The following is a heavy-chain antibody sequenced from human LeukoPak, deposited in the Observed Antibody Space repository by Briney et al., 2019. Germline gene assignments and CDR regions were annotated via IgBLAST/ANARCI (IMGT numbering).Heavy chain of an antibody. CDR1: GYSFTTYW. V-gene: IGHV5-51*01. CDR2: IYPGDSDT. Sequence: GESLKISCKGSGYSFTTYWIGWVRQMPGKGLEWMGTIYPGDSDTRYSPSFQGQVTISADKSISTAYLQWRSLKASDTAIYYCARHPVAGSTGWLDPWGQGTPVTVSS. CDR3: ARHPVAGSTGWLDP. J-gene: IGHJ5*02. D-gene: IGHD6-19*01.